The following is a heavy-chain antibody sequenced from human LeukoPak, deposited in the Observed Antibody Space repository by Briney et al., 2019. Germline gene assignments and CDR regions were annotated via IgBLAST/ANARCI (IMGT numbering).Heavy chain of an antibody. V-gene: IGHV3-9*01. Sequence: PGRSLRLSCAASGFTFDDYAMHWVRQPPGKGLGWVAGISRDSRVTGYADSVKGRFTISRDSGEKFVYLQMNSLRTEDTALYYCAKVIAHLSYAMDVWGQGTTVTVSS. D-gene: IGHD2-15*01. CDR1: GFTFDDYA. CDR3: AKVIAHLSYAMDV. J-gene: IGHJ6*02. CDR2: ISRDSRVT.